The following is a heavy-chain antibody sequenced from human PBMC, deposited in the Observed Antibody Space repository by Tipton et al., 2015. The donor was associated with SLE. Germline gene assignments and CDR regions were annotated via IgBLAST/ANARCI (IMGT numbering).Heavy chain of an antibody. CDR1: GGSISDITTY. D-gene: IGHD3-16*01. V-gene: IGHV4-39*01. Sequence: TLSLTCTVSGGSISDITTYWGWIRQPPGKGLEWIGTIYYSGTTYYNPSLKSLFTISVDTSENQFSLKLSSVTAADTAVYYCARLYAGGPDGWGQGTMVTVSS. CDR2: IYYSGTT. CDR3: ARLYAGGPDG. J-gene: IGHJ3*01.